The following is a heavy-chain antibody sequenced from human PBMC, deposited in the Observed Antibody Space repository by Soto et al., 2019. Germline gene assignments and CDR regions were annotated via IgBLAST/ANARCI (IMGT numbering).Heavy chain of an antibody. CDR2: INAGNGNT. D-gene: IGHD2-2*01. J-gene: IGHJ3*02. Sequence: QVQFVQSGAELKKPGASVTVSCKASGYTFTNYAMHWVRQAPGQRLEWMGWINAGNGNTQYSQKFQGRVTITRDTSARTAYMELSSLRSDDTAVYYCARSGSCSSTSCSYAFDIWGQGTLVTVSS. CDR3: ARSGSCSSTSCSYAFDI. CDR1: GYTFTNYA. V-gene: IGHV1-3*01.